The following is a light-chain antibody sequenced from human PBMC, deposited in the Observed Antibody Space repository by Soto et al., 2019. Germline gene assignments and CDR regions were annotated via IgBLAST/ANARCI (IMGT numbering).Light chain of an antibody. CDR3: QQYGSSPLT. CDR1: QSVSSNY. V-gene: IGKV3-20*01. CDR2: GAS. Sequence: EIVLMQFPGTLSLSPGERAALSCRASQSVSSNYLSWYQQQPGQAPRLLIYGASTRATGIPDRFSGSGSGTDFTLTISRLEPEDFAVYYCQQYGSSPLTFGGGTKVEIK. J-gene: IGKJ4*01.